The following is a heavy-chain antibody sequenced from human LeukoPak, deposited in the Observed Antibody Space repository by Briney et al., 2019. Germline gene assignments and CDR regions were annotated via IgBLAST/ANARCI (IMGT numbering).Heavy chain of an antibody. V-gene: IGHV1-8*03. CDR3: ARGLPLGFCTYGVCYPPRHLDF. D-gene: IGHD2-8*01. J-gene: IGHJ4*02. CDR1: GYTLTSYG. Sequence: ASVKVSCKASGYTLTSYGITWVRQAPGQGLEWMGWVNPKSGNTGYKQKFQARLTITRDTSISAAYMELSSLTSDDTALYFCARGLPLGFCTYGVCYPPRHLDFWGQGTLVTVSS. CDR2: VNPKSGNT.